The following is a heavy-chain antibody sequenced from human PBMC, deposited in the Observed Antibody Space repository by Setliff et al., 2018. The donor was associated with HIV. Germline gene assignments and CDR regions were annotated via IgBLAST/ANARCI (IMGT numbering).Heavy chain of an antibody. CDR3: GKDRADVAATIANY. V-gene: IGHV3-23*01. CDR1: GFIFSSYS. Sequence: PGGSLRFSCAASGFIFSSYSMNWVRQAPGKGLEWVSAITANGGTSYYADSVQGRFTISRDNSENTLHLHMNILRAEDTAVYYCGKDRADVAATIANYWGQGTLVTVSS. D-gene: IGHD5-12*01. J-gene: IGHJ4*02. CDR2: ITANGGTS.